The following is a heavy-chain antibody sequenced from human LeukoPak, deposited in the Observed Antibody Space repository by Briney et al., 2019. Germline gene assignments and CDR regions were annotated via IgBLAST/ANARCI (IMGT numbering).Heavy chain of an antibody. V-gene: IGHV3-66*01. D-gene: IGHD6-19*01. J-gene: IGHJ4*02. Sequence: PGGSLRLSCAASGFTVSSNYMSWVRQAPGKGLEWVSVIYSGGSTYYADSVKGRFTISRDNSKNTPYLQMNSLRAEDTAVYYCARGPLAVAGNDDWGEGSLVTVSA. CDR1: GFTVSSNY. CDR3: ARGPLAVAGNDD. CDR2: IYSGGST.